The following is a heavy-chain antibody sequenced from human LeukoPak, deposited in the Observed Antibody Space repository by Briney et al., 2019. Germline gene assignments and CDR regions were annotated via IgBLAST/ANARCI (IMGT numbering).Heavy chain of an antibody. J-gene: IGHJ6*03. V-gene: IGHV1-18*01. CDR1: GYTFTSYG. CDR2: ISAYNGNT. D-gene: IGHD6-13*01. Sequence: ASVKVSCKASGYTFTSYGISWVRQAPGQGLEWMGWISAYNGNTNYAQKLQGRVTMTTDTSTSTAYMELRSLRSDDTAVYYCARGRPDSSSWYRYYYYMDVWGKGTTVTVSS. CDR3: ARGRPDSSSWYRYYYYMDV.